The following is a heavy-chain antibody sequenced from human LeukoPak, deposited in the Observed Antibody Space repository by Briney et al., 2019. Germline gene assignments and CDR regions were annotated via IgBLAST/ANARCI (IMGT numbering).Heavy chain of an antibody. CDR3: ARADIVDYYYYGMDV. CDR1: GYTFTSYD. CDR2: MNPNSGNT. V-gene: IGHV1-8*01. D-gene: IGHD2-21*01. Sequence: ASVKVSCKASGYTFTSYDINWVRQATGQGLEGMGWMNPNSGNTGFAQKFQGRVTMTRNTSISTAYMELGSLRSEDTAVYYCARADIVDYYYYGMDVWGQGTTVTVSS. J-gene: IGHJ6*02.